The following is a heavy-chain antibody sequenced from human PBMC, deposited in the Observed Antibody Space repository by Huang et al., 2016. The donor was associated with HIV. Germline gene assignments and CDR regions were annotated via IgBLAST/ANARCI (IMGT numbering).Heavy chain of an antibody. CDR3: SPSGDDYFYFYMDV. CDR1: GFIFNDFG. V-gene: IGHV3-49*03. D-gene: IGHD4-17*01. Sequence: QLVESGGDSVQSGRSLRLSCRGSGFIFNDFGINWFRQSPGKGLEWLGFVRSKAFGGAAKSAPSVKDIFTVSRDEAKNVAFLQMDILQVDDTAIDYCSPSGDDYFYFYMDVWGNGTTVIVS. J-gene: IGHJ6*03. CDR2: VRSKAFGGAA.